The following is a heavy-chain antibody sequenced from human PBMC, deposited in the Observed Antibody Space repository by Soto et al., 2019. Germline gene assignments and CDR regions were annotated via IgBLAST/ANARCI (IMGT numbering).Heavy chain of an antibody. CDR3: ARVRQGCSANNCYFDP. J-gene: IGHJ5*01. D-gene: IGHD1-1*01. CDR2: VHISGHS. V-gene: IGHV4-4*02. CDR1: SGSVRAPDW. Sequence: SETLSLTCTLSSGSVRAPDWWNWVRQSPDKGLEWIAEVHISGHSNYNPSLRSRVSVSIDSSKNQFYLNLNSVTAADTAIYYCARVRQGCSANNCYFDPWGQGTQVTVSS.